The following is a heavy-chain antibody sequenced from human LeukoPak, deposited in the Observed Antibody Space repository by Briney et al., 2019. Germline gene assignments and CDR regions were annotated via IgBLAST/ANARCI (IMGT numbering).Heavy chain of an antibody. D-gene: IGHD2-8*01. Sequence: PSETLSLTCSVSGGSVGSADYYWSWIRQSPGKGLDWIGYINYSGITYYNPSLKSRVTISVDTSKNQFSLKLSSVTAADTAVYYCASSGYCTNGVCYYYYYMDVWGKGTTVTVSS. J-gene: IGHJ6*03. CDR1: GGSVGSADYY. CDR2: INYSGIT. V-gene: IGHV4-30-4*01. CDR3: ASSGYCTNGVCYYYYYMDV.